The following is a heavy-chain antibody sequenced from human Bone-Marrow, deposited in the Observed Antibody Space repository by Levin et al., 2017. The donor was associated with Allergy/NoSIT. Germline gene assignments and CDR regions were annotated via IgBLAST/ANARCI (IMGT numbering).Heavy chain of an antibody. D-gene: IGHD3-10*01. V-gene: IGHV4-34*01. CDR2: INHSGST. J-gene: IGHJ4*02. CDR3: ARGPTYYYGSGSRIFDY. CDR1: GGSFSGYY. Sequence: SETLSLTCAVYGGSFSGYYWSWIRQPPGKGLEWIGEINHSGSTNYNPSLKSRVTISVDTSKNQFSLKLSSVTAADTAVYYCARGPTYYYGSGSRIFDYWGQGTLVTVSS.